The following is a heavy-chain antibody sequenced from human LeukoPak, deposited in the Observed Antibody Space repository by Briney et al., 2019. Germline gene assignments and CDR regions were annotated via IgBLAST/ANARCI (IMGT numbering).Heavy chain of an antibody. Sequence: GRSLRLSCAASGFTFSTYAMHWVRQAQGKGLEWVAVISYDGSSKYYADSVKGRFTISRDNSKNTLYLQMNSLRAEDTAVYYCARARSSYGYGDAFDIWGQGTMVTVSS. CDR1: GFTFSTYA. D-gene: IGHD5-18*01. V-gene: IGHV3-30*04. CDR2: ISYDGSSK. J-gene: IGHJ3*02. CDR3: ARARSSYGYGDAFDI.